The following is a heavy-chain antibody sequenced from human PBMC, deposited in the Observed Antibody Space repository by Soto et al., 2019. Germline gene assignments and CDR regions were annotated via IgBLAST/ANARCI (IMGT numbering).Heavy chain of an antibody. CDR1: DSTFDNYA. J-gene: IGHJ6*02. D-gene: IGHD4-4*01. CDR3: AKVRSNYYYYYAMDV. V-gene: IGHV3-23*01. Sequence: EVQLLESGGGLVQPGGSLRISCAASDSTFDNYAMNWVRQAPGKGLKWVSAITSSGGTTYYTDSVKGRFTSSRDNSKNTLFLQMNSLRAEDTAVYYCAKVRSNYYYYYAMDVWGQGTTVTVSS. CDR2: ITSSGGTT.